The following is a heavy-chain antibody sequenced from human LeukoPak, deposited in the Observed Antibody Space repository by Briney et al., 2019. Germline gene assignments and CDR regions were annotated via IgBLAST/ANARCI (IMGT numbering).Heavy chain of an antibody. CDR2: ISYDGSNK. Sequence: GGSLRLSCAVSGFTFSTYAMHWVRQAPGKGLEWVAVISYDGSNKYYADSVRGRFSISRDNSKHTLYLQINSLRAEDTAVYYCAKALYNDILTGILDYWGQGTLVTVSS. V-gene: IGHV3-30-3*01. D-gene: IGHD3-9*01. CDR3: AKALYNDILTGILDY. CDR1: GFTFSTYA. J-gene: IGHJ4*02.